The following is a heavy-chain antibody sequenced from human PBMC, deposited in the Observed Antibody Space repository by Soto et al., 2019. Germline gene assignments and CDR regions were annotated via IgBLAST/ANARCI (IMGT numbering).Heavy chain of an antibody. Sequence: QVQLQESGPGLVKPSETLSLTCTVSGVSISDYYWSWIRQPPGKGLEWIGYIHYSGSTDYNPSLKSRVTISVDTSKNQFSLELTSVTATDTAVYYCARDFGRHCSSTRCDPFHFDYWGQGTLVTVSS. V-gene: IGHV4-59*01. CDR2: IHYSGST. J-gene: IGHJ4*02. CDR3: ARDFGRHCSSTRCDPFHFDY. CDR1: GVSISDYY. D-gene: IGHD2-2*01.